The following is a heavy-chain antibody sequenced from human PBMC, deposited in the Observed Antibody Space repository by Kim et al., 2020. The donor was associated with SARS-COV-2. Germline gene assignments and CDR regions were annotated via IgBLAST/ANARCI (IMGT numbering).Heavy chain of an antibody. CDR3: ARDVSSGSSDV. D-gene: IGHD3-10*01. J-gene: IGHJ6*02. Sequence: KSYADSVKGRFTIPRDNSKNTLYLQMNSLRAEDTAVYYCARDVSSGSSDVWGQGTTVTVSS. CDR2: K. V-gene: IGHV3-33*01.